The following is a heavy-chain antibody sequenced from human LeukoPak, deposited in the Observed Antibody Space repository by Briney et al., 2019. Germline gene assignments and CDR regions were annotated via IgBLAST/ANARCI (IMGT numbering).Heavy chain of an antibody. CDR2: IYHSGST. D-gene: IGHD1-26*01. CDR3: ARAPIVGATFDY. J-gene: IGHJ4*02. V-gene: IGHV4-38-2*02. CDR1: GYSISSGYY. Sequence: SETLSLTCTVSGYSISSGYYWGWIRQPLGQGLEWIGSIYHSGSTYYNPSLKSRVTISVDTSKNQFSLKLSSVTAADTAVYYCARAPIVGATFDYWGQGTLVTVSS.